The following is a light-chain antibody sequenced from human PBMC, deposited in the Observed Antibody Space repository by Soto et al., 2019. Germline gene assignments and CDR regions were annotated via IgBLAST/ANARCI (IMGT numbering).Light chain of an antibody. Sequence: DIEMSQSPSSLSASLGDRVTITCRASQSLNRWLAWYQQKPGKAPKLLIYDASSLQSGVPSRFSGSGSGTEFTLTISSLQSEDFAVYSCLQYHNLWAFGQGTKVDIK. CDR1: QSLNRW. CDR3: LQYHNLWA. V-gene: IGKV1-5*01. J-gene: IGKJ1*01. CDR2: DAS.